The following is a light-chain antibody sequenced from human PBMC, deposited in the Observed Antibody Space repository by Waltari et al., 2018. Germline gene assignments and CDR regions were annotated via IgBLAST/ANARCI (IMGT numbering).Light chain of an antibody. J-gene: IGLJ3*02. CDR2: EVT. Sequence: QSALTQPASVSGSPGQSITISCTGTNSDFGGYKYVPWYQQHPGKAPKAMIYEVTNRPSGVSSRFSGSKSGNTASLTISGLQAEDEADYYCSSYTSSSTWVFGGGTRLIVL. CDR3: SSYTSSSTWV. V-gene: IGLV2-14*01. CDR1: NSDFGGYKY.